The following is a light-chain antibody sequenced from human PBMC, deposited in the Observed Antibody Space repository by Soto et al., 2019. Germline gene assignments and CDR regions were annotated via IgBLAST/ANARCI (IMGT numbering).Light chain of an antibody. V-gene: IGKV1-39*01. J-gene: IGKJ1*01. Sequence: DLQVTQSPSSLSASVGDRVTITCRTSQSISRYLNWYRQKPGRAPNLLIYAASNLQSGVPSRFSGSGSETDFTLTISSLQPGDFATYYCHQSYSAPWTFGQGTKVEIK. CDR2: AAS. CDR1: QSISRY. CDR3: HQSYSAPWT.